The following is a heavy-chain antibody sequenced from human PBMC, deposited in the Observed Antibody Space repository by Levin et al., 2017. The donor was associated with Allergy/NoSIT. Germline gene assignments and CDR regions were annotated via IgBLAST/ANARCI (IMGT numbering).Heavy chain of an antibody. J-gene: IGHJ4*02. CDR2: SHYSGSS. V-gene: IGHV4-59*01. D-gene: IGHD6-13*01. Sequence: SQTLSLTCTVSGGLISSYYWSWIRLPPGKGLEWIGYSHYSGSSYYSPSLKSRVTISVDTSKNQFSLRLTSVSAADTAVYYCARGQAAAGPYWGQGTLVTVSS. CDR3: ARGQAAAGPY. CDR1: GGLISSYY.